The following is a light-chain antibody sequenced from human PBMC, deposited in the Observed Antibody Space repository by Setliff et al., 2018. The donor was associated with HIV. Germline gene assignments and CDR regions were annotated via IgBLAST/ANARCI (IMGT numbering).Light chain of an antibody. J-gene: IGLJ1*01. CDR1: SSNIGSNT. CDR2: RNN. CDR3: AAWDDSLNGHV. Sequence: QSVLTQPPSASGTPGQRVTISCSGSSSNIGSNTVNWYQQLPGTAPKLLIYRNNQRPSGVPDRFSGSKSGTSASLAISGLQSEDGADYYCAAWDDSLNGHVFGTGT. V-gene: IGLV1-44*01.